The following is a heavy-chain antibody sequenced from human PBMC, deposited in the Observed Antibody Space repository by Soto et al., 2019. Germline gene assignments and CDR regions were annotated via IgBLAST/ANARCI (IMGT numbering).Heavy chain of an antibody. J-gene: IGHJ6*02. CDR2: FDPEDGET. CDR3: APGIELDGRGDYCYGMDV. CDR1: GYTLTELS. V-gene: IGHV1-24*01. Sequence: GASVKVSCKVSGYTLTELSMHWVRQAPGKGLEWMGGFDPEDGETIYAQKFQGRVTMTEDTSTDTAYMELSSLRSEDTAVYYCAPGIELDGRGDYCYGMDVWGQGTTVTVSS. D-gene: IGHD1-1*01.